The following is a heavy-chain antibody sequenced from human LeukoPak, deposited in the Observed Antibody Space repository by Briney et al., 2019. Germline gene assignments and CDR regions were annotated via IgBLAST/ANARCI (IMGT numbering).Heavy chain of an antibody. CDR1: GLNFNSHT. CDR3: ARMEKFYYGSGGFSPPLMDV. D-gene: IGHD3-10*01. CDR2: ISSDSNSV. V-gene: IGHV3-21*01. Sequence: GGSLRLSCVASGLNFNSHTMKWVRQAPGKGLEWVSSISSDSNSVYHADSVKGRFTISRDNAKNSLYLQMNSLRAEDTAVYYCARMEKFYYGSGGFSPPLMDVWGQGTTVIVSS. J-gene: IGHJ6*02.